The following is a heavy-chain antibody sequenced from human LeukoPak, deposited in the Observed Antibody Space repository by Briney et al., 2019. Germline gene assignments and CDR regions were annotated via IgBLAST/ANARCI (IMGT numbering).Heavy chain of an antibody. D-gene: IGHD2-15*01. CDR1: GGSISSYY. J-gene: IGHJ4*02. CDR3: ARANSRPKGWDY. Sequence: KTSETLSLTCTVSGGSISSYYWSWIRQPPGKGLEWIGYIYYSGSTNYNPSLKSRVTISVDTSKNQFSLKLSSVTAADTAVYYCARANSRPKGWDYWGQGTLVTVSS. CDR2: IYYSGST. V-gene: IGHV4-59*01.